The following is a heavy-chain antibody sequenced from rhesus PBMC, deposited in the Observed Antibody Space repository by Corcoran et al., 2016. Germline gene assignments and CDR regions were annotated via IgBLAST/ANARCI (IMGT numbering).Heavy chain of an antibody. CDR1: GYTFTELS. J-gene: IGHJ4*01. CDR3: ASSYDSGYFDY. V-gene: IGHV1-156*01. CDR2: VDPGKEER. D-gene: IGHD3-28*01. Sequence: EVQLVQSEAEVKKPGASVQVSCKVSGYTFTELSMHWVRQAPGKGIEWMGGVDPGKEERIHAEKFEGRVTMTEDTSTDTAYMERSSLRSEDTAVYYCASSYDSGYFDYWGQGVLVTVSS.